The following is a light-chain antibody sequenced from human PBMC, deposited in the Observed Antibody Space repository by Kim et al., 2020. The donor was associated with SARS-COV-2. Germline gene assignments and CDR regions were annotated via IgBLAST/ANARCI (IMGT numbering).Light chain of an antibody. V-gene: IGKV1-33*01. Sequence: LASSVGDRVSITCQASQDIKNYLSWFQQKPGKGPLLLIYDASETGVPSRFSGSGSGTNFTFTITSLQPEDIGTYYCQRYDSLQLTFGGGTKVDIK. J-gene: IGKJ4*01. CDR3: QRYDSLQLT. CDR1: QDIKNY. CDR2: DAS.